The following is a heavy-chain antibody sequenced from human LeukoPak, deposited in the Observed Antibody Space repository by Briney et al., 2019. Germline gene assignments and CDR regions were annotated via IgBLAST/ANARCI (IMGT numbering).Heavy chain of an antibody. CDR2: ISSSGSTI. J-gene: IGHJ4*02. V-gene: IGHV3-11*04. CDR1: GFTFSDYY. D-gene: IGHD2-15*01. CDR3: ASRHCSGGSCSDY. Sequence: PGGSLRLSCAASGFTFSDYYMSWIRQAPGKGLEWVSYISSSGSTIYYADSVKGRFTISRDNAKNSLYLQMNSLRAEDTAVYYCASRHCSGGSCSDYWGQGTLVTVSS.